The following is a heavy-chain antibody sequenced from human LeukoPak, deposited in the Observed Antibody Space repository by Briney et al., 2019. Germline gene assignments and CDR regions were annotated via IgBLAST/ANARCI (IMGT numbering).Heavy chain of an antibody. V-gene: IGHV3-23*01. D-gene: IGHD6-13*01. Sequence: PGGSLRLSCAASGFTFSSYAMSWVRQAPGKGLEWVSAISGSGGSTYYADSVKGRFTISRDNSKNTLYLQMNSLRAEDMAVYYCARDGIAAVDFDYWGQGILVTVSS. CDR3: ARDGIAAVDFDY. CDR2: ISGSGGST. J-gene: IGHJ4*02. CDR1: GFTFSSYA.